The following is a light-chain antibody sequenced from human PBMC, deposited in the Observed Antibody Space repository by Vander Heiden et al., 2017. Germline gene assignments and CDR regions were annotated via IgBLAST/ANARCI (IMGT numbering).Light chain of an antibody. CDR2: GAS. J-gene: IGKJ1*01. CDR3: LRDGASGWT. CDR1: QSVSSSY. V-gene: IGKV3-20*01. Sequence: EIVLTQSPGTLSLSPGERATLSCRASQSVSSSYLAWYQQKPVQAPRLLIYGASSRATRIPDTFTGTGSGTDFTLTISRLEPEDIAVYYSLRDGASGWTFGQGTKVEIK.